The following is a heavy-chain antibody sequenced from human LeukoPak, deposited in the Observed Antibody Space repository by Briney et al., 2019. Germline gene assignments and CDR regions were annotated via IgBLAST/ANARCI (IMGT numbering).Heavy chain of an antibody. D-gene: IGHD2-21*02. J-gene: IGHJ4*02. V-gene: IGHV3-53*01. CDR2: IYRDGST. CDR1: GLTVSSDY. CDR3: ARGGGAYCGSDCHRNFDY. Sequence: GGSLRLSCAASGLTVSSDYMSWVRQAPGKGLEWVSVIYRDGSTYYTNSVKGRFTISRDSSENTLYLQMNSLRAEDTAVYYSARGGGAYCGSDCHRNFDYWGQGTLVTVSS.